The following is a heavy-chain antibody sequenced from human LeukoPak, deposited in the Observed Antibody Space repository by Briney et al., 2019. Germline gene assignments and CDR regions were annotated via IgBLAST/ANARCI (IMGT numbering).Heavy chain of an antibody. CDR2: INHSGST. D-gene: IGHD3-22*01. J-gene: IGHJ4*02. Sequence: PSETLSLTCAVYGGSFSGYYWSWIRQPPWKGLEWIGEINHSGSTNYNPSLKSRVTISVDTSKNQFSLKLSSVTAADTAVYYCARGAKGDYDSSAYYLDYWGQGTLVTVSS. CDR3: ARGAKGDYDSSAYYLDY. CDR1: GGSFSGYY. V-gene: IGHV4-34*01.